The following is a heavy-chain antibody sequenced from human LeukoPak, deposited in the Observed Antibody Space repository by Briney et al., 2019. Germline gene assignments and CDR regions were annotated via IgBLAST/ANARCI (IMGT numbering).Heavy chain of an antibody. D-gene: IGHD3-3*01. Sequence: GGSLRLSCAASGFTFSSYWMSWVRQAPGKGLEWVANIKQDGSEKYYVDSVKGRFTISRDNAKNSLYLQMNSLRAEDTAVYYCAKGAPRGNYDFWSGFLTPLQEYYYYYYGMDVWGQGTTVTVSS. J-gene: IGHJ6*02. CDR3: AKGAPRGNYDFWSGFLTPLQEYYYYYYGMDV. CDR1: GFTFSSYW. V-gene: IGHV3-7*03. CDR2: IKQDGSEK.